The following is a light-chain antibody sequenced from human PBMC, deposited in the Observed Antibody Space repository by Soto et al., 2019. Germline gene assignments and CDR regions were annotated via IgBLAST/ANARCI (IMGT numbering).Light chain of an antibody. CDR3: QQYNSYPYT. CDR1: ESISSW. CDR2: DAS. Sequence: DIQMTQSPSTLSASVGDRVTITCRASESISSWWAWYQQKPGKAPKLLIYDASSLETGVPSRFSGSGSGTEFTLTISSLQPDDFAPYYCQQYNSYPYTFAQGTKLEIK. V-gene: IGKV1-5*01. J-gene: IGKJ2*01.